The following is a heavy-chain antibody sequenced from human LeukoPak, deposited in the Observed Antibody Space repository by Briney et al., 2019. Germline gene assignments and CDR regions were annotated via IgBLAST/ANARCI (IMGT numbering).Heavy chain of an antibody. CDR3: AKCSTSAYTTGWCNWIDP. CDR1: GFTFTSDA. D-gene: IGHD6-19*01. J-gene: IGHJ5*02. CDR2: TVSRGTT. Sequence: GGSLRLSCVASGFTFTSDAMNWVRQAPGKGLEWVSSTVSRGTTQYADSVKGRFTVSRDTSKSTLYLQMNSLRADDTAVYYCAKCSTSAYTTGWCNWIDPWGQGTLVTVSS. V-gene: IGHV3-23*01.